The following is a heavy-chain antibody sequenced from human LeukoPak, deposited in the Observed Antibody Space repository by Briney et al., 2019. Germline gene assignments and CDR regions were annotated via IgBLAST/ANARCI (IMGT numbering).Heavy chain of an antibody. Sequence: GGSLRLSCAASGFTFSSYAMHWVRQAPGKGLEYVSAISSNGGSTYYANSVKGRFTISRDNSKNTLYLQMGSLRAEDMAVYYCARGDYSNAYRRYYYMDVWGKGTTVTVSS. D-gene: IGHD4-11*01. CDR2: ISSNGGST. CDR1: GFTFSSYA. J-gene: IGHJ6*03. V-gene: IGHV3-64*01. CDR3: ARGDYSNAYRRYYYMDV.